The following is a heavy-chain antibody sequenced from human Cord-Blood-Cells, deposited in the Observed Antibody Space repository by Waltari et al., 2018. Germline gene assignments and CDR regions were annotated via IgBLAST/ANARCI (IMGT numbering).Heavy chain of an antibody. CDR2: IYYSGST. J-gene: IGHJ5*02. V-gene: IGHV4-59*11. D-gene: IGHD2-2*01. Sequence: QVQLQESGPGLVKPSETLSLTCTVSGGSISSHYWSWIRQPPGKGLGWIGYIYYSGSTNYNPSLKSRVTISVDTSKNQFSLKLSSVTAADTAVYYCARAPKGGQLLNWFDPWGQGTLVTVSS. CDR1: GGSISSHY. CDR3: ARAPKGGQLLNWFDP.